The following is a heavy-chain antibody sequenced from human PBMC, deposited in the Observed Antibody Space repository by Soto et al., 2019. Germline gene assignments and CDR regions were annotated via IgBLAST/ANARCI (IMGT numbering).Heavy chain of an antibody. CDR2: IVVGSGNT. D-gene: IGHD1-26*01. Sequence: SVKVSCKASGFTFTSSAVQWVRQARGQRLEWIGWIVVGSGNTNYAQKFQERVTITRDMSTSTAYMELSSLRSEDTAVYYCAADQGGIVGATHDYYYYGMDVWGQGTTVTV. CDR3: AADQGGIVGATHDYYYYGMDV. CDR1: GFTFTSSA. V-gene: IGHV1-58*01. J-gene: IGHJ6*02.